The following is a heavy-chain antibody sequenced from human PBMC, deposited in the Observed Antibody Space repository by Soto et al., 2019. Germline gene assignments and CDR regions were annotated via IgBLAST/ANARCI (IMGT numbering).Heavy chain of an antibody. Sequence: QVQLQESGPGLVKPSDTLSHTCAVSGYSISSSNWWGWIRQPPGKGLEWIGYICYSGRTYYNPSLQSRVTVAGDTSKNQFSLKPSPVSDVDTDVYDCARKNGVLVAFDIWGQGTMVTVSS. CDR1: GYSISSSNW. V-gene: IGHV4-28*01. D-gene: IGHD4-17*01. CDR2: ICYSGRT. CDR3: ARKNGVLVAFDI. J-gene: IGHJ3*02.